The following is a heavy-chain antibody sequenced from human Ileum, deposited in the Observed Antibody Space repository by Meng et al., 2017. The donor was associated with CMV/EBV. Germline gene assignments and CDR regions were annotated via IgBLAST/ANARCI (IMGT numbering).Heavy chain of an antibody. CDR3: TRLDTLGGNYYYHGMDV. Sequence: GGSLRLSCAASGFTFSGSAMHWVRQASGKGLEWVGRIRSKADTYATAYAASVKGRFTISRDDSKNTAYLQMKSLKTEDTAVYYCTRLDTLGGNYYYHGMDVWGQGTTVTVSS. CDR2: IRSKADTYAT. D-gene: IGHD3-16*01. CDR1: GFTFSGSA. J-gene: IGHJ6*02. V-gene: IGHV3-73*01.